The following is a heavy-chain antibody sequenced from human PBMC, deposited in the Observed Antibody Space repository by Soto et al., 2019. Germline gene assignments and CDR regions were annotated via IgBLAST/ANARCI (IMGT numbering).Heavy chain of an antibody. CDR1: GDSIGNGGYS. D-gene: IGHD1-1*01. CDR3: ARGNWNYWYFDL. Sequence: QLQLQESGSGLVKPSQTLSLTCAVSGDSIGNGGYSWSWIRQPPGKGLEWIGYIYHSGSTSYNPSLKSRVTISLDRSENQFSLKLSSVTAADTAVYYCARGNWNYWYFDLWGRGTLVTVSS. J-gene: IGHJ2*01. CDR2: IYHSGST. V-gene: IGHV4-30-2*01.